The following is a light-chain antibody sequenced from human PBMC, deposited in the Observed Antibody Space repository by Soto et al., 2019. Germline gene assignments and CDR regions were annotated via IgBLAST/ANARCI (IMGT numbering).Light chain of an antibody. CDR3: QQYETFSGT. V-gene: IGKV1-5*01. CDR2: DAS. CDR1: QSISSW. Sequence: DIQMTQSPSTLSASVGDGVTISSRASQSISSWLAWYQQKPGKAPKLLIYDASALPRGVPSRFSGSGSGTKFTLTIASLQPDDFATYYCQQYETFSGTFGPGTKVDIK. J-gene: IGKJ1*01.